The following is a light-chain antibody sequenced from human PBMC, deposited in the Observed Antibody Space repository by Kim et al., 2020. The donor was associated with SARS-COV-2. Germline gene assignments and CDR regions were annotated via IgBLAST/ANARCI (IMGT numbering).Light chain of an antibody. CDR1: SSDVGAYNY. CDR3: SSYAGTNNYVV. Sequence: QSALTQPASVSGSPGQSITISCTGTSSDVGAYNYVSWYQQHPGKAPKLMIYEVSKRPSGVPDRFSGSKSGNTASLTVSGLQAEDEADYYCSSYAGTNNYVVFGGGTQLTVL. J-gene: IGLJ2*01. V-gene: IGLV2-8*01. CDR2: EVS.